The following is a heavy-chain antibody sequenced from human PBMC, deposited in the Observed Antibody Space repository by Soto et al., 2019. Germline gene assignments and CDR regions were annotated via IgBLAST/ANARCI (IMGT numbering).Heavy chain of an antibody. CDR2: IGTAGDT. CDR1: GFTFSSYD. Sequence: GGSLRLSCAASGFTFSSYDMHWVRQATGKGLEWVSAIGTAGDTYYPGSVKGRFTISRENVKNSLYLQMNSLRAEDTAVYYCARGNSDFWSGYQNWFDPWGQGTLVTVSS. V-gene: IGHV3-13*01. D-gene: IGHD3-3*01. CDR3: ARGNSDFWSGYQNWFDP. J-gene: IGHJ5*02.